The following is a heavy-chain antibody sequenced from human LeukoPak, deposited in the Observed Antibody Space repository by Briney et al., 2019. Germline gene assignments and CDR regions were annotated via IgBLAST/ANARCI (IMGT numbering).Heavy chain of an antibody. J-gene: IGHJ4*02. CDR2: ISGSGGST. V-gene: IGHV3-23*01. D-gene: IGHD3-3*01. CDR1: GFTFSSYA. CDR3: AKGSGSITIFGVVIHFDY. Sequence: GGSLRLSCAASGFTFSSYAMSWVRQAPGKGLEWVSAISGSGGSTYHADSVKGRFTISRDNSKNTLYLQMNSLRAEDTAVYYCAKGSGSITIFGVVIHFDYWGQGTLVTVSS.